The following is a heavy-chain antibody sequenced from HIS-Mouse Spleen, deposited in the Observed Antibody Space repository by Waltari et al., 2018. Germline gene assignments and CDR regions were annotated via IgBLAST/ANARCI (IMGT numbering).Heavy chain of an antibody. CDR2: IIPIFRTA. D-gene: IGHD3-16*01. CDR3: ARVWGSHHAFDI. V-gene: IGHV1-69*01. J-gene: IGHJ3*02. Sequence: QVQLVQSGAEVKKPGSSVKVSCKASGGTFSSYAISGVRQAPGQGLSWMGVIIPIFRTATYSQKFHGRVTITADESTSTAYMELSSLRSEDTAVYYCARVWGSHHAFDIWGQGTMVTVSS. CDR1: GGTFSSYA.